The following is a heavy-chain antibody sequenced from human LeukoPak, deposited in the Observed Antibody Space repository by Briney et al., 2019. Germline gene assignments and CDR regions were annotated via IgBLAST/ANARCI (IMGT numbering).Heavy chain of an antibody. Sequence: ASVKVSCKASGYIFTSYYIHWVRQAPGQGLEWMGIINPSGGNTNYAQKFQGRVTMTRDTSTSTVYMELSSLRSEDTAVYYCARGGRRDLIDYWGQGTLVTVSS. D-gene: IGHD2-21*02. CDR3: ARGGRRDLIDY. CDR2: INPSGGNT. V-gene: IGHV1-46*01. J-gene: IGHJ4*02. CDR1: GYIFTSYY.